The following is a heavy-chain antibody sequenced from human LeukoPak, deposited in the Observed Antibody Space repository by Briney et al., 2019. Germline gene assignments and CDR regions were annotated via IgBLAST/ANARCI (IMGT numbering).Heavy chain of an antibody. Sequence: GSLRLSCAASGFTFSDYYMSWIRQPPGKGLEWIGSIYYSGSTYYNPSLKSRVTISVDTSKNQFSLKLSSVTAADTAVYYCARDGAGSDYSYYYMDVWGKGTTVTISS. CDR2: IYYSGST. J-gene: IGHJ6*03. D-gene: IGHD6-19*01. CDR1: GFTFSDYY. V-gene: IGHV4-38-2*02. CDR3: ARDGAGSDYSYYYMDV.